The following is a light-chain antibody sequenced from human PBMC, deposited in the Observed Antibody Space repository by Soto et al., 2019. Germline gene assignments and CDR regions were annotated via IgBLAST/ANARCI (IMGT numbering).Light chain of an antibody. V-gene: IGKV3-11*01. CDR2: DAS. J-gene: IGKJ4*01. Sequence: EIVLTQSPATLSVSPGERATLSCRASQNVGTYLAWYQQKPGQALRLLIYDASSRATGIPARFSGSGSGTDFTLTISSLEPEDFALYFCQQRYNWPPITFGGGTNVEIK. CDR3: QQRYNWPPIT. CDR1: QNVGTY.